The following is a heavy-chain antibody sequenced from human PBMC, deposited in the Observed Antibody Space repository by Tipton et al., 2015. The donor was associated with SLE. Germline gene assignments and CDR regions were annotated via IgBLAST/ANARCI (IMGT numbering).Heavy chain of an antibody. Sequence: GSLRLSCAASGFNFDDYAMHWVRQTPGKGLEWVSLISWDGGITYYADSLKGRFTISRDNSKNSLYLQMNSLRAEDTALYYCAKGGLWSGSDGNYFDYWGQGTLVTVSS. CDR3: AKGGLWSGSDGNYFDY. J-gene: IGHJ4*02. CDR1: GFNFDDYA. D-gene: IGHD3-3*01. CDR2: ISWDGGIT. V-gene: IGHV3-43D*03.